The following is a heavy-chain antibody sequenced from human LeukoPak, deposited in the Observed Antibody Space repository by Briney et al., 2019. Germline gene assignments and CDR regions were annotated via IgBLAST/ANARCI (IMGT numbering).Heavy chain of an antibody. J-gene: IGHJ4*02. D-gene: IGHD6-13*01. CDR2: IYYSGTT. V-gene: IGHV4-39*01. Sequence: PSETLSLTCTVSGGSISSSSYYWGWIRQPPGKGLEWIGNIYYSGTTYYNPSLKSRVTISVDTSKNQFSLKLSSVTAADTAVYYCARLVAAAGTFDYWGQGTLVTVFS. CDR3: ARLVAAAGTFDY. CDR1: GGSISSSSYY.